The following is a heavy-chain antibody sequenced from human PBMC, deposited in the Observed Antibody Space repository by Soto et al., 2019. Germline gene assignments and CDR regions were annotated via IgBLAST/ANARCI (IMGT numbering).Heavy chain of an antibody. CDR3: ARGPGYYGSGGY. V-gene: IGHV1-8*01. Sequence: ASVKVSCKASGYTFTSYDINWVRQATGQGLEWMGWMNPNSGNTGYAQKFQGRVTMTRNTSRSTAYMELSSLRSEDTAVYYCARGPGYYGSGGYWGQGTLVTVSS. CDR2: MNPNSGNT. CDR1: GYTFTSYD. D-gene: IGHD3-10*01. J-gene: IGHJ4*02.